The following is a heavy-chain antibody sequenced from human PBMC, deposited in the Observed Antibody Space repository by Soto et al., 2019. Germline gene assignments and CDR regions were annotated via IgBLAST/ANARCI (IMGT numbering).Heavy chain of an antibody. CDR3: ARSYGSGSYYLLRYFDY. V-gene: IGHV3-74*01. Sequence: GGSLSLSCASSVFTFISYWMHWVRQAPGKGLVWVSRINSDGSSTSYADSVKGRFTISRDNAKNTLYLQMNSLRAEDTAVYYCARSYGSGSYYLLRYFDYWGQGTLVTVSS. J-gene: IGHJ4*02. D-gene: IGHD3-10*01. CDR2: INSDGSST. CDR1: VFTFISYW.